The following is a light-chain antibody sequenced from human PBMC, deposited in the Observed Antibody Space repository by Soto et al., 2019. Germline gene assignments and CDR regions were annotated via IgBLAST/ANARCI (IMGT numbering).Light chain of an antibody. V-gene: IGKV3-11*01. J-gene: IGKJ2*01. Sequence: EIVLTQSPATLSLSPGERATLSCRASQSVSSYLAWYQQKPGQTPRLLIYDASNRATGIPARFSGSGSGTDFTLTISTLEPEEFAVDYCQQRSSWPRTFGQGTKLEIK. CDR1: QSVSSY. CDR2: DAS. CDR3: QQRSSWPRT.